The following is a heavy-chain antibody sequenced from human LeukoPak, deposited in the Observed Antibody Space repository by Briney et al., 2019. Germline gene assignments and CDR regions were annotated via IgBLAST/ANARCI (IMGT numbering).Heavy chain of an antibody. V-gene: IGHV1-8*01. CDR2: MNPNSDNT. Sequence: ASVRVSCKASGYTFTSYDINWVRQATGQGLEWMGWMNPNSDNTGYVQKFQGRVTMTRNTSISTAYMELSSLRSEDSAVYYCARYYGGNAFDIWGQGTMVTVSS. CDR1: GYTFTSYD. J-gene: IGHJ3*02. CDR3: ARYYGGNAFDI. D-gene: IGHD3-3*01.